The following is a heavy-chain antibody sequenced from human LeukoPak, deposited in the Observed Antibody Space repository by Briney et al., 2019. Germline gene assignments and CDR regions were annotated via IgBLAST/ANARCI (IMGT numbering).Heavy chain of an antibody. D-gene: IGHD1-26*01. Sequence: GGSLRLSCAASGFTFSSYSMNWVSQAPGKGLEWVSSISSSSSYIYYADSVKGRFTISRDNAKNSLYLQMNSLRAEDTAVYYCAKVGSIVGAATPDAFDIWGQGTMVTVSS. CDR1: GFTFSSYS. J-gene: IGHJ3*02. CDR3: AKVGSIVGAATPDAFDI. V-gene: IGHV3-21*01. CDR2: ISSSSSYI.